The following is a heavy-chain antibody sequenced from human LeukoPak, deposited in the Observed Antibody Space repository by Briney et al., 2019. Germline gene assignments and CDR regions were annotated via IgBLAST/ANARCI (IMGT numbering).Heavy chain of an antibody. V-gene: IGHV3-33*03. J-gene: IGHJ4*02. CDR1: GFTFSSYG. CDR2: IWYDGSNK. D-gene: IGHD6-13*01. Sequence: PGRSLRLSCAASGFTFSSYGMHWVRQAPGKGLEWVAVIWYDGSNKYYADSVKGRFTISRDNAKNSLYLQMNSLRAEDTALYYCAKIAAAVVYWGQGTLVTVSS. CDR3: AKIAAAVVY.